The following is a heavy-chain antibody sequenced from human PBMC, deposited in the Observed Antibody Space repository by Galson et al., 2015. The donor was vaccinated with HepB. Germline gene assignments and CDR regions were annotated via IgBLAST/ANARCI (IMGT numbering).Heavy chain of an antibody. J-gene: IGHJ2*01. CDR2: ISGSGGST. CDR3: AKESISYWYLDL. V-gene: IGHV3-23*01. CDR1: GFTFSTYA. Sequence: SLRLSCAASGFTFSTYAMSWVRQAPGKGLEWVSSISGSGGSTYYADSVKGRFTISRDNSKNTLYLQMNSLRAEDTAVYYCAKESISYWYLDLWGRGTLVTVSS.